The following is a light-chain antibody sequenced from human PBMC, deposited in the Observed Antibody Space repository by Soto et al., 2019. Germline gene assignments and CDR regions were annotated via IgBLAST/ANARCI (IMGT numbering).Light chain of an antibody. J-gene: IGLJ1*01. CDR3: QSNAGRQTYG. CDR1: KNDIGVYDF. CDR2: EVV. V-gene: IGLV2-8*01. Sequence: QSVLTQPPSASGSPGQSVTISCTGTKNDIGVYDFVSWYQHHPGKAPRLIIYEVVQRPSGVPDRFSGSKSGNTASLTVSGLPAAEEAGYFCQSNAGRQTYGFGSGTKVTVL.